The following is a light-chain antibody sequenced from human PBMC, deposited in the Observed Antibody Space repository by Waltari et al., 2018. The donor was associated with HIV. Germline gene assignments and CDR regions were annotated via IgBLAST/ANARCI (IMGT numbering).Light chain of an antibody. CDR1: SSDVGDYNS. CDR3: CSYAGTYTYV. Sequence: QSALTQPRSVSGSPGQSVTISCPGTSSDVGDYNSVPWYQQHPGKAPKLMIYDVSKWPSGVPDRFSGSKSGNTASLTISGLQAEDEADYYCCSYAGTYTYVFGTGTKVTVL. V-gene: IGLV2-11*01. CDR2: DVS. J-gene: IGLJ1*01.